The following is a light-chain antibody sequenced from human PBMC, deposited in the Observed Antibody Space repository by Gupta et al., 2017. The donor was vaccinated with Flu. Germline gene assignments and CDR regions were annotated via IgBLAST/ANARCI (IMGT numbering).Light chain of an antibody. Sequence: SYVLTQPHSVSVAPGQTARITCGGDSIGGKTVHWYQQQAGQAPVLLIYDDAVRPSGIPERFSGSNPGSTASLTISGVEVGDEADYYCQVWDSASDHRVFGGGTRLTVL. J-gene: IGLJ3*02. V-gene: IGLV3-21*02. CDR1: SIGGKT. CDR3: QVWDSASDHRV. CDR2: DDA.